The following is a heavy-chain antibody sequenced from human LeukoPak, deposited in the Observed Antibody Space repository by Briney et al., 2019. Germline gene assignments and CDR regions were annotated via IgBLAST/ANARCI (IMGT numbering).Heavy chain of an antibody. CDR2: IYTSGST. Sequence: SETLSLTRTVSNGSISRYYWSWIRQPAGKGLEWIGRIYTSGSTNYNPSLKSRVTMSVDTSKNQFSLKLSSVTAADTAVYYSARADYGEPYYFDYWGQGTLVTVSS. CDR1: NGSISRYY. V-gene: IGHV4-4*07. D-gene: IGHD4-17*01. J-gene: IGHJ4*02. CDR3: ARADYGEPYYFDY.